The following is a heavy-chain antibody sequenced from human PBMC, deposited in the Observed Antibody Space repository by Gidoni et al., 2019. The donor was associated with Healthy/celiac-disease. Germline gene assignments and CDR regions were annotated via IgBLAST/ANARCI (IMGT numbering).Heavy chain of an antibody. D-gene: IGHD5-18*01. CDR1: GFTFRSDA. CDR3: SGGYSYGNRYYFDY. Sequence: EVQLLESVGGLVQPGGSLILSCAASGFTFRSDAMSWVRQAPGKGLEWVSAISGSGGSTYYADSVKGRFTISRDNSKNTLYLQMNSLRAEDTAVYYCSGGYSYGNRYYFDYWGQGTLVTVSS. CDR2: ISGSGGST. J-gene: IGHJ4*02. V-gene: IGHV3-23*01.